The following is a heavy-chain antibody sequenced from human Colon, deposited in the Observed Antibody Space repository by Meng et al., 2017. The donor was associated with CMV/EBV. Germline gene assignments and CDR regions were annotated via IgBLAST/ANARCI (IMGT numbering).Heavy chain of an antibody. D-gene: IGHD6-25*01. CDR1: NDTITRFG. CDR3: ARGSQSQRLLDY. J-gene: IGHJ4*02. V-gene: IGHV1-18*01. CDR2: ISLFTGNI. Sequence: ASVKVSCKASNDTITRFGINWVRRAPGQGLEWMGWISLFTGNIEYSQHLQGRAIITTDPSTTTTYLELRSLKLDDTAVYYCARGSQSQRLLDYWGQGTLVTVSS.